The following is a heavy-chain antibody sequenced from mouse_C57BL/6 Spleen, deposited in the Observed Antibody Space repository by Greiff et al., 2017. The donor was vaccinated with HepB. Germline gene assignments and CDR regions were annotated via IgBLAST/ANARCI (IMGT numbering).Heavy chain of an antibody. CDR3: ARNYGSSYVGAMDY. Sequence: QVQLQQSGPELVKPGASVKLSCKASGYTFTSYDINWVKQRPGQGLEWIGWIYPRDGSTKYNEKFKGKATLTVDTSSSTAYMELHSLTSEDSAVYFGARNYGSSYVGAMDYWGQGTSVTVSS. V-gene: IGHV1-85*01. J-gene: IGHJ4*01. D-gene: IGHD1-1*01. CDR2: IYPRDGST. CDR1: GYTFTSYD.